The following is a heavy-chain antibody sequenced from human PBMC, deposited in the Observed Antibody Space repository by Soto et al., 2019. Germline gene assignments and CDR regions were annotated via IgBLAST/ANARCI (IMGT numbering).Heavy chain of an antibody. Sequence: SETLSLTCTVSGGSISSYYWRWIRQPPGKGLEWIGYIYYSGSTNYNPSLKSRVTISVDTSKNQFSLKLSSVTAADTAVYCCARLGPTTVPTSYFTGNYNGMDVWGQGTTVTVSS. J-gene: IGHJ6*02. CDR3: ARLGPTTVPTSYFTGNYNGMDV. CDR1: GGSISSYY. D-gene: IGHD4-17*01. V-gene: IGHV4-59*08. CDR2: IYYSGST.